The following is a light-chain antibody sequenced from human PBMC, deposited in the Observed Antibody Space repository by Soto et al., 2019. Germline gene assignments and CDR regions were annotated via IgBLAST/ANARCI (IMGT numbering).Light chain of an antibody. CDR1: QGINNH. J-gene: IGKJ3*01. CDR2: AAS. Sequence: DIQMTQSPSSLSASVGDRVTITCRASQGINNHLAWYQQTPGQVPKLLIYAASTLQSGVPSRFSGRGSGTDFTLTISSLQPEDVATYYCQKYDSAPFTVGPGTKVDFK. V-gene: IGKV1-27*01. CDR3: QKYDSAPFT.